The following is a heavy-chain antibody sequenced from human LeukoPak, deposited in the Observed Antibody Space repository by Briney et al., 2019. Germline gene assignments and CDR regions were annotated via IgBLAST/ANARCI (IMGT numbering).Heavy chain of an antibody. Sequence: ASVKVSCKAFGYTFTSYGISWVRQAPGQGLEWMGWISAYNGNTNYAQKLQGRVTMTTDTSTSTAYMELRSLRSDDTAVYYCARDRGRIAAAGTDYWGQGTLVTVSS. CDR1: GYTFTSYG. J-gene: IGHJ4*02. V-gene: IGHV1-18*01. CDR2: ISAYNGNT. CDR3: ARDRGRIAAAGTDY. D-gene: IGHD6-13*01.